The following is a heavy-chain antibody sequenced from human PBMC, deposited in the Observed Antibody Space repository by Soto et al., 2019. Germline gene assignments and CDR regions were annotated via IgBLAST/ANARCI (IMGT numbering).Heavy chain of an antibody. CDR2: ISYDGSNK. D-gene: IGHD3-3*01. CDR1: GFTFSSYG. CDR3: AQGLGLLDGAFDI. J-gene: IGHJ3*02. Sequence: QVQLVESGGGVVQPGRSLRLSCAASGFTFSSYGMHWVRQAPGKGLEWVAVISYDGSNKYYADSVKGRFTISRDNSKNTLSLQLSSLRAEDTAVYYCAQGLGLLDGAFDIWGQGTMVTVSS. V-gene: IGHV3-30*18.